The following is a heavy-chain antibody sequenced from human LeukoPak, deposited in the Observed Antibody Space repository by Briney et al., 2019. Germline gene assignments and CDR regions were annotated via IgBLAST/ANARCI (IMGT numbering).Heavy chain of an antibody. J-gene: IGHJ4*02. D-gene: IGHD1-26*01. V-gene: IGHV4-34*01. CDR2: INHSGST. CDR3: ARDYTPFRWELLVFDY. CDR1: GGSFSGYY. Sequence: PSETLSLTCAVYGGSFSGYYWSWIRQPPGKGLEWIGEINHSGSTNYNPSLKSRVTISVDTSKNQFSLKLSSVTAADTAVYYCARDYTPFRWELLVFDYWGQGTLVTVSS.